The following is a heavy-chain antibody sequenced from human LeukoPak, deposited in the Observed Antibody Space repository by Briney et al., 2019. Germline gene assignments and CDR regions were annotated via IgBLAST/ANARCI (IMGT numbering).Heavy chain of an antibody. CDR3: ARRLHYYDILTDYYRVSGMDV. Sequence: GGSLRLSCAASGFTFTNFAMSWVRQAPGKGLEWVSAISGSGDDTYYADSVKGRFTISRDNSKNTLYLQMNTLSAEDTAVYYCARRLHYYDILTDYYRVSGMDVWGQGPRSPSP. D-gene: IGHD3-9*01. CDR1: GFTFTNFA. V-gene: IGHV3-23*01. J-gene: IGHJ6*02. CDR2: ISGSGDDT.